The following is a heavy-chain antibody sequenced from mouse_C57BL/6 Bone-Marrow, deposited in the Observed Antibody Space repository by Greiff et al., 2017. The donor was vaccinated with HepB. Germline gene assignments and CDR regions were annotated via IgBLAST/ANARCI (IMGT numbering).Heavy chain of an antibody. CDR2: IDPANGNT. CDR1: GFNIKNTY. CDR3: ASATVGGAMDY. J-gene: IGHJ4*01. V-gene: IGHV14-3*01. D-gene: IGHD1-1*01. Sequence: VQLQQSVAELVRPGASVKLSCTASGFNIKNTYLHWVKQRPEQGLECIGRIDPANGNTKYAPKFQGKATITADPSSNTAYLQLSSLTSEDTALFYCASATVGGAMDYWGQGTSVTVSS.